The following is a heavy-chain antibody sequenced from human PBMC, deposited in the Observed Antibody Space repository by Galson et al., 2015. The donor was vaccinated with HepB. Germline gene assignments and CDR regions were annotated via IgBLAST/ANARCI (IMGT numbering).Heavy chain of an antibody. Sequence: SVKVSCKASGGTFSSYAISWVRQAPGQGLEWMGGIIPIFGTANYAQKFQGRVTITADESTSTAYMELSSLRSEDTAVYYCATRSTDPIWAETDAEYFQHWGQGTLVTVSS. D-gene: IGHD3-16*01. J-gene: IGHJ1*01. V-gene: IGHV1-69*13. CDR2: IIPIFGTA. CDR3: ATRSTDPIWAETDAEYFQH. CDR1: GGTFSSYA.